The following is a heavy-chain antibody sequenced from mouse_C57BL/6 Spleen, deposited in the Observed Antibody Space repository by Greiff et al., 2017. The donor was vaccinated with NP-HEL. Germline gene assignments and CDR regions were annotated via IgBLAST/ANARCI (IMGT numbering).Heavy chain of an antibody. CDR1: GFTFSSYT. J-gene: IGHJ1*03. Sequence: EVQRVESGGGLVKPGGSLKLSCAASGFTFSSYTMSWVRQTPEKRLEWVATISGGGGNTYYPDSVKGRFTISRDNAKNTLYLQMSSLRSEDTALYYCSRPFITTVVATPNFDVWGTGTTVTVSS. CDR3: SRPFITTVVATPNFDV. V-gene: IGHV5-9*01. D-gene: IGHD1-1*01. CDR2: ISGGGGNT.